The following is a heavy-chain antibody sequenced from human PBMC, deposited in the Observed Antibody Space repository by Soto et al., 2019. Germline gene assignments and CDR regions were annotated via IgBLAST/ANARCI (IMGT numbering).Heavy chain of an antibody. CDR2: IYCDDDK. Sequence: QITLKESGPTLVKPTQTLTLTCTFSGFSLSTGGVGVGWIRQPPGNALEWLALIYCDDDKRYSPSMKSRLTVTKDTSKNQVVLTMTNMAPVDTATYYCAHSRCGGDCLRSYSAHYYYGMDVWGQGTTVTVSS. CDR1: GFSLSTGGVG. J-gene: IGHJ6*02. CDR3: AHSRCGGDCLRSYSAHYYYGMDV. V-gene: IGHV2-5*02. D-gene: IGHD2-21*02.